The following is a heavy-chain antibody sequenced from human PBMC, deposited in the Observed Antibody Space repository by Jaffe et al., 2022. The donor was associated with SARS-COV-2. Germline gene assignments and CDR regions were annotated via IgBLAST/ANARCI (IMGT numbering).Heavy chain of an antibody. Sequence: QVQLQESGPGLVKPSETLSLTCTVSGGSISSYYWSWIRQPAGKGLEWIGRIYTSGSTNYNPSLKSRVTMSVDTSKNQFSLKLSSVTAADTAVYYCARDTSIAARPSMMGYYGMDVWGQGTTVTVSS. CDR2: IYTSGST. D-gene: IGHD6-6*01. V-gene: IGHV4-4*07. CDR1: GGSISSYY. CDR3: ARDTSIAARPSMMGYYGMDV. J-gene: IGHJ6*02.